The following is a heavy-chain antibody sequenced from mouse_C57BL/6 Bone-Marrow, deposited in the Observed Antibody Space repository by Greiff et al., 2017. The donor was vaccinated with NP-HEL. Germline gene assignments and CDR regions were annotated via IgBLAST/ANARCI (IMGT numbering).Heavy chain of an antibody. CDR3: ARYWGVY. CDR2: INPNNGGT. V-gene: IGHV1-26*01. J-gene: IGHJ2*01. CDR1: GYTFTDYY. D-gene: IGHD4-1*01. Sequence: VHVKQSGPELVKPGASVKISCKASGYTFTDYYMNWVKQSHGKSLEWIGDINPNNGGTSYNQKFKGKATSTVDKSSSTAYMELRSLTSEDSAVYYCARYWGVYWGQGTTLTVSS.